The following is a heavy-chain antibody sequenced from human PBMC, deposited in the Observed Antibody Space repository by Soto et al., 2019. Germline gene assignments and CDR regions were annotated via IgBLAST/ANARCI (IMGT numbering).Heavy chain of an antibody. V-gene: IGHV3-72*01. J-gene: IGHJ4*02. D-gene: IGHD4-17*01. Sequence: EVQLVESGGGLVQPGGSLRLSCAASGFTFSDHYMDWVRQAPGKGLEWVGRTRNKANSHTTEYAASVKGRFTISRDDSKNSLYLQMNSLKIEDTAVYYCAIATTVTDYWGQGTLVTVSS. CDR3: AIATTVTDY. CDR2: TRNKANSHTT. CDR1: GFTFSDHY.